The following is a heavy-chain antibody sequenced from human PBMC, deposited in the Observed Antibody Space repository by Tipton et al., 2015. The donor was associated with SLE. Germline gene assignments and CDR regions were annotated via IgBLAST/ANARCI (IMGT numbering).Heavy chain of an antibody. D-gene: IGHD3-3*01. V-gene: IGHV4-34*01. CDR2: INYSGTT. CDR1: GGAFSEYY. Sequence: TLSLTCAVSGGAFSEYYWSWIRQTPGRGLEWIGEINYSGTTNYNPSLKGRVTISVDTSKNQFSLKLSSVTAADTAVYYCAKRNDFWSGYYGYYYGMDVWGQGTTVTVSS. CDR3: AKRNDFWSGYYGYYYGMDV. J-gene: IGHJ6*02.